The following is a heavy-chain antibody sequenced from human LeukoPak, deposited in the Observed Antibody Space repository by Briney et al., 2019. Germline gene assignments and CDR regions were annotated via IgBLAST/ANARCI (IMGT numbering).Heavy chain of an antibody. V-gene: IGHV1-69*04. CDR1: GGTFSSYA. CDR3: ARSGYSSSWSYYYYYYGMDV. Sequence: GASVKVSCKASGGTFSSYAISWVRQAPGQGLEWMGRVIPGLGITNYAQRFQGRVTITADKSTSTAYMELRSLRSDDTAVYYCARSGYSSSWSYYYYYYGMDVWGQGTTVTVSS. J-gene: IGHJ6*02. CDR2: VIPGLGIT. D-gene: IGHD6-13*01.